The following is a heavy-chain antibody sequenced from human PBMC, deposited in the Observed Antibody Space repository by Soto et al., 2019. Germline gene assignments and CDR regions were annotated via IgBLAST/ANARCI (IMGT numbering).Heavy chain of an antibody. CDR3: ARDWNYGGSNWFDP. D-gene: IGHD1-7*01. CDR2: VDTDRSDT. J-gene: IGHJ5*02. Sequence: EVQLVESGGGLVQPGGSLRLSCVGSGFTLSHYWMHWVRQAPGKGLVWVSRVDTDRSDTNYADSVRGRFTIFRDNAKNTLYLQMNSLRAEDTAVYYCARDWNYGGSNWFDPWGQGTLVTVSS. CDR1: GFTLSHYW. V-gene: IGHV3-74*01.